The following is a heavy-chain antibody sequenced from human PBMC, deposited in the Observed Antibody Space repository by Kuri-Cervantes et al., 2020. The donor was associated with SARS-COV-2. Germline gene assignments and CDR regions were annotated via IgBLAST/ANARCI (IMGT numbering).Heavy chain of an antibody. CDR1: GFTFSSYA. V-gene: IGHV3-30-3*01. CDR2: ISYDGSNK. D-gene: IGHD6-19*01. J-gene: IGHJ4*02. CDR3: ARDHRIAVAALDY. Sequence: GESLKISCAASGFTFSSYAMHWVRQAPGEGLEWVAVISYDGSNKYYADSVKGRFTISRDNSKNTLYLQMNSLRAEDTAVYYCARDHRIAVAALDYWGQGTLVTVSS.